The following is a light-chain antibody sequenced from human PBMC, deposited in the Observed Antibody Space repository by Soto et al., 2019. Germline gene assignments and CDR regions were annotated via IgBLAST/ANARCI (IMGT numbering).Light chain of an antibody. CDR3: SSYSSSSTWV. V-gene: IGLV2-14*01. Sequence: QSALTQPASVSGSPGQSITISCTGTSRDVGGYNYVSWYQQHPGKAPKLMIYEVSNRPSGVSDRFSGSRSGNTASLTISGLQAEDEYDYYCSSYSSSSTWVFGGGTKLTVL. CDR2: EVS. J-gene: IGLJ3*02. CDR1: SRDVGGYNY.